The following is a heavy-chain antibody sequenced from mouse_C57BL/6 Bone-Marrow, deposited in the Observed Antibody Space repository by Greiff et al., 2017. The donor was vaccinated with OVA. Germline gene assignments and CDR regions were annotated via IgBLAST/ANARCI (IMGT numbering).Heavy chain of an antibody. V-gene: IGHV1-19*01. CDR3: ARQFITTVVATDY. CDR1: GYTLTDYY. CDR2: INPYNGGT. J-gene: IGHJ2*01. Sequence: EVQLQQSGPVLVKPGASVKMSCKASGYTLTDYYMNWVKQSHGKSLEWIGVINPYNGGTSYNQKFKGKATLTVDKSSSTAYMELNSLTSEDSAVYYCARQFITTVVATDYWGQGTTLTVSS. D-gene: IGHD1-1*01.